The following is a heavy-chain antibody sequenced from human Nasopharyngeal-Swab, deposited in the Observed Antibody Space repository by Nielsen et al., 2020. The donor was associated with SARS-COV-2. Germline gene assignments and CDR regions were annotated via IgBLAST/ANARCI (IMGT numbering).Heavy chain of an antibody. CDR3: ARQVGYCTNGVCPTYYYYYGMDV. Sequence: SDTLSLTCTVSGGSISSYYWSWIRQPPGKGLEWIGYIYYSGSTNYNPSLKSRVTISVDTSKNQFSLKLSSVTAADTAVYYCARQVGYCTNGVCPTYYYYYGMDVWGQGTTVTVSS. CDR2: IYYSGST. J-gene: IGHJ6*02. V-gene: IGHV4-59*08. D-gene: IGHD2-8*01. CDR1: GGSISSYY.